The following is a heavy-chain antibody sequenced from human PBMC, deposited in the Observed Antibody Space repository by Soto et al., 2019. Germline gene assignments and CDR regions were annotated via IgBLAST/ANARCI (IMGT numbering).Heavy chain of an antibody. CDR2: IYHSGST. V-gene: IGHV4-30-2*01. D-gene: IGHD3-22*01. Sequence: TLSLTCAVSGDSISSGGYSWSWIRQPPGSGLELIGYIYHSGSTYYNPSLKSRVTISVDRSKNQFSLKLSSVTAADTAVYYCASEGGGDYYDSSGYYEHAFDIWGQGTMVTVSS. CDR1: GDSISSGGYS. CDR3: ASEGGGDYYDSSGYYEHAFDI. J-gene: IGHJ3*02.